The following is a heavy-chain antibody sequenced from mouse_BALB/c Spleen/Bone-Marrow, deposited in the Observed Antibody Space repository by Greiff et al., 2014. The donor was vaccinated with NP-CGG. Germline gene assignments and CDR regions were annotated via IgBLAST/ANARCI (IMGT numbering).Heavy chain of an antibody. CDR2: INPYNDGT. V-gene: IGHV1-14*01. CDR3: ARKVWYYAMDY. D-gene: IGHD2-10*02. CDR1: GYTFTSYV. Sequence: VQLQQSGPELVKPGASVKMSCKASGYTFTSYVMHWVKQKPGQGLEWIGYINPYNDGTKYNEKFKGKATLTSDRSSSTAYMELSSLTSEDSAVYYCARKVWYYAMDYWGQGTSVNVSS. J-gene: IGHJ4*01.